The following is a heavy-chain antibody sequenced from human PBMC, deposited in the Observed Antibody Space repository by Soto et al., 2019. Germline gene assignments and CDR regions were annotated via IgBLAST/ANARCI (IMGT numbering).Heavy chain of an antibody. J-gene: IGHJ1*01. V-gene: IGHV1-69*01. CDR2: IMPIIGTA. CDR1: GGTFSSHV. CDR3: ARDLAVRAGNISHLKY. Sequence: QVQLVQSGAEVKKPGSSVKVSCKASGGTFSSHVFNWVRQAPGQGLEWMGGIMPIIGTANYAQKFQGRVTITADESTSTAYMELSRLRSEDTAVYYCARDLAVRAGNISHLKYWGQGTLVTVSS. D-gene: IGHD3-22*01.